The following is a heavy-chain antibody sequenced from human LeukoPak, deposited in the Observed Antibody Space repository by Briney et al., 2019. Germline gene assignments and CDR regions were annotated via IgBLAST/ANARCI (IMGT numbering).Heavy chain of an antibody. CDR2: IYSGGDT. D-gene: IGHD2/OR15-2a*01. CDR1: GFTVSSNY. J-gene: IGHJ4*02. V-gene: IGHV3-53*01. Sequence: PGGSLRLSCAASGFTVSSNYMSWVRQAPGKGLGWVSVIYSGGDTYYADSVKGRFTISRDNSKNTLYLQINSLRAEDTALYYCARGPPLSKYYFDYWGQGTLVTVSS. CDR3: ARGPPLSKYYFDY.